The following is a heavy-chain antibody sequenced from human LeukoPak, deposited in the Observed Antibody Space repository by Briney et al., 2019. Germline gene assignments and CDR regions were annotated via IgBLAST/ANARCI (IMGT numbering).Heavy chain of an antibody. J-gene: IGHJ6*03. V-gene: IGHV3-66*04. CDR3: TRHVDSSFNYMDV. D-gene: IGHD2-21*01. Sequence: PGGSLRLSCAGSGFTVTSHYMSWVRQAPGKGPECVSVFWSGGDTYYADSVKGRFTISRDDSKNTAYLQMNSLKTEDTAVYYCTRHVDSSFNYMDVWGKGTTVTVSS. CDR2: FWSGGDT. CDR1: GFTVTSHY.